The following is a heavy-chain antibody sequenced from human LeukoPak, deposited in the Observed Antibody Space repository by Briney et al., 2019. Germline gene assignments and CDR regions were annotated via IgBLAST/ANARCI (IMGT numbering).Heavy chain of an antibody. CDR1: GFTFDDYA. CDR3: ARAGSGSYYTIFDY. J-gene: IGHJ4*02. V-gene: IGHV3-30*04. CDR2: ISYDGSNK. Sequence: GGSLRLSCAASGFTFDDYAMHWVRQAPGKGLEWVAVISYDGSNKYYADSVKGRFTISRDNSKNTLYLQMNSLRAEDTALYYCARAGSGSYYTIFDYWGQGTLVTVSS. D-gene: IGHD1-26*01.